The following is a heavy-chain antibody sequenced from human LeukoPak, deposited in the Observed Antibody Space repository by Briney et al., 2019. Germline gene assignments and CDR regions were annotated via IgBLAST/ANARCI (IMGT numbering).Heavy chain of an antibody. CDR2: IYYSGST. Sequence: ASETLSLTCTVSGGSISSYYWSWIRQPPGKGLEWIGYIYYSGSTNYNPSLKSRVTISVDTSKNQFSLKLSSVTAADTAVYYCAREGYSYGYYCWGQGTLVTVSS. V-gene: IGHV4-59*12. CDR3: AREGYSYGYYC. J-gene: IGHJ4*02. D-gene: IGHD5-18*01. CDR1: GGSISSYY.